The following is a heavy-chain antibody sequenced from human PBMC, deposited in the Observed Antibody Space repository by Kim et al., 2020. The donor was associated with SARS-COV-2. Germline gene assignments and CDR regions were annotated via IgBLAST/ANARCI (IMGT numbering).Heavy chain of an antibody. CDR3: ARGGPLRYFDWLLLDY. CDR1: GFTFSSYW. Sequence: GGSLRLSCAASGFTFSSYWMSWVRQAPGKGLEWVANIKQDGSEKYYVDSVKGRFTISRDNAKNSLYLQMNSLRAEDTAVYYCARGGPLRYFDWLLLDYWGQGTLVTVSS. V-gene: IGHV3-7*01. D-gene: IGHD3-9*01. CDR2: IKQDGSEK. J-gene: IGHJ4*02.